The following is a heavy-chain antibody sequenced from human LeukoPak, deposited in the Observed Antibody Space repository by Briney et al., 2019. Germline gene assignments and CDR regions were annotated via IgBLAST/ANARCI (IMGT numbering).Heavy chain of an antibody. CDR2: IKQDGSEK. V-gene: IGHV3-7*01. D-gene: IGHD2-2*01. CDR1: GFTFSNYW. J-gene: IGHJ4*02. Sequence: AGGSLRLSCAASGFTFSNYWMSWVRQAPGTGPEWVANIKQDGSEKYYVDSVKGRFTISRDNANNSLYVQMNSLRAEETAVYYCARDRGGFCSSTNCRGSFDYWGQGTLVTVSS. CDR3: ARDRGGFCSSTNCRGSFDY.